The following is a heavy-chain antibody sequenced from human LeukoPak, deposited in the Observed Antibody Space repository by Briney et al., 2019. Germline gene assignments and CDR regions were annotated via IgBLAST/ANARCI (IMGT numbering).Heavy chain of an antibody. V-gene: IGHV1-2*02. CDR1: GYTFTGYY. CDR3: AREPGMAAAGTIDY. J-gene: IGHJ4*02. D-gene: IGHD6-13*01. CDR2: INPNSGGT. Sequence: GASVKVSCKASGYTFTGYYMHWVRQAPGQGLEWMGWINPNSGGTNYAQKFQGRVTMTRDTSISTAYMELSRLRSDDTAVYYCAREPGMAAAGTIDYWGQGTVVTVSS.